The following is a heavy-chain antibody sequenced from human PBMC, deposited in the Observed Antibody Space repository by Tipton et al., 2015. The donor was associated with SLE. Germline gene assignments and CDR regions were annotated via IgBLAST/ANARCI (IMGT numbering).Heavy chain of an antibody. CDR1: GFTFSDAW. CDR3: VTDLFDSGSSDL. D-gene: IGHD3-10*01. J-gene: IGHJ4*02. CDR2: IKSKTSGGTT. V-gene: IGHV3-15*01. Sequence: GSLRLSCAASGFTFSDAWMNWVRQSPGGGLEWVGRIKSKTSGGTTDYAAPVKGRFTISRDDSENTMFLHINSLKSEDTGVYYCVTDLFDSGSSDLWGQGTLVTVSS.